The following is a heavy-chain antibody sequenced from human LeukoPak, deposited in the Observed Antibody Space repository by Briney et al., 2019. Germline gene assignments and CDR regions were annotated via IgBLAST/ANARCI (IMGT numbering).Heavy chain of an antibody. J-gene: IGHJ1*01. CDR3: ARDHSGYYFRLSEYFQH. Sequence: RGSLRLSCAASGFTFSSYAMHWVRQAPGKGLEWAAVISYDGSNKYYADSVKGRFTISRDNSKNTLYLQMNSLRAEDTAVYYCARDHSGYYFRLSEYFQHWGQGTLVTVSS. D-gene: IGHD3-22*01. CDR2: ISYDGSNK. V-gene: IGHV3-30-3*01. CDR1: GFTFSSYA.